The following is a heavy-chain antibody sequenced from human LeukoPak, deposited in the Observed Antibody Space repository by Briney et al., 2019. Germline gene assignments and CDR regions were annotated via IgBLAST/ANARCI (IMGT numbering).Heavy chain of an antibody. V-gene: IGHV3-21*01. Sequence: GGSLRLSCAASGFTFSSYSMNWVRQAPGKGLEWVSSISSSSSYIYYADSVKGRFTISRDNAKNSLYLQMNSLRAEDTAVYYCAREPFEGYSYGYGDYWGQGTLVTVSS. CDR1: GFTFSSYS. CDR2: ISSSSSYI. D-gene: IGHD5-18*01. J-gene: IGHJ4*02. CDR3: AREPFEGYSYGYGDY.